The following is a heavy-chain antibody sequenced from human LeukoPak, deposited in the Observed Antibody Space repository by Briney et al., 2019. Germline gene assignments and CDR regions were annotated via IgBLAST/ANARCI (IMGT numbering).Heavy chain of an antibody. Sequence: ASVKVSWKASGYTFINYYMHWVRQAPGQGLEWMGIIYPSAGNTNYAQRFQGRVSMTRDTSTSTVYMELTSLRSEDTAVYYCAREGPSTYYFDEWGQGTLVTVSS. J-gene: IGHJ4*02. V-gene: IGHV1-46*01. CDR2: IYPSAGNT. CDR1: GYTFINYY. CDR3: AREGPSTYYFDE.